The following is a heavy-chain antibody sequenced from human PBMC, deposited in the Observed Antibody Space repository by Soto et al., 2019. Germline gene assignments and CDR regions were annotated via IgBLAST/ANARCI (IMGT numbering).Heavy chain of an antibody. J-gene: IGHJ4*02. CDR3: AIGTAVAGTNDY. D-gene: IGHD6-19*01. CDR2: INAGNGNT. Sequence: GASVKVSCKASGYTFTSYAMHWVRQAPGQRLEWMGWINAGNGNTKYSQKFQGRVTITRDTSASTAYMELSSLRSEDTAVYYCAIGTAVAGTNDYWGQGTLVTVS. V-gene: IGHV1-3*01. CDR1: GYTFTSYA.